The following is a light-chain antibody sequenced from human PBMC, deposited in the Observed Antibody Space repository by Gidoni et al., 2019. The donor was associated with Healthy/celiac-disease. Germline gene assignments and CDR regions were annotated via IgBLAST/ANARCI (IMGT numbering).Light chain of an antibody. CDR3: ISYTSSSTLGEV. J-gene: IGLJ2*01. V-gene: IGLV2-14*01. CDR2: DVS. CDR1: SSDVGGYNY. Sequence: QSALTQPASVSGSPGQSITISCTGTSSDVGGYNYVSWYQQHPGKAPKLMIYDVSNRPSGVSYRFSGSKSGNTASLTISGLQAEDEADYYCISYTSSSTLGEVFGGGTRLTVL.